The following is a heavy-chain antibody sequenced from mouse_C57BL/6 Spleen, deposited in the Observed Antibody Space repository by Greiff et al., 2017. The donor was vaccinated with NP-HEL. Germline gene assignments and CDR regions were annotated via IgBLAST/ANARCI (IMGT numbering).Heavy chain of an antibody. CDR1: GYTFTDYN. CDR3: ASTIYDGFAY. CDR2: INPNNGGT. D-gene: IGHD1-1*01. V-gene: IGHV1-18*01. J-gene: IGHJ3*01. Sequence: VQLQQSGPELVKPGASVKIPCKASGYTFTDYNMDWVKQSHGKSLEWIGDINPNNGGTIYNQKFKGKATLTVDKSSSTAYMELRSLTSEDTAVYYCASTIYDGFAYWGQGTLVTVSA.